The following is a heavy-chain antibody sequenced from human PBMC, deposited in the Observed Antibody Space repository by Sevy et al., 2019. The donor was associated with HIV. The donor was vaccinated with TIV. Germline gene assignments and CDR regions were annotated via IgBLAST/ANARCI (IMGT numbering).Heavy chain of an antibody. D-gene: IGHD3-10*01. J-gene: IGHJ4*02. CDR2: IITKNHGGTP. V-gene: IGHV3-49*04. CDR3: ARHAREAWRGSGVYYNVTDGFDF. CDR1: GFNIADYY. Sequence: GGSLRLSCTGSGFNIADYYMTWVRQAPGKGLDWVGFIITKNHGGTPEYGASVKGRFTISRDDSKNTIYLQMHSLKTEDTGIYYCARHAREAWRGSGVYYNVTDGFDFWGQGTLVTVSS.